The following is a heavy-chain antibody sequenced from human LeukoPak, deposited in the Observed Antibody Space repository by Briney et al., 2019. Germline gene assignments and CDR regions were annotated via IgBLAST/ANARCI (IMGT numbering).Heavy chain of an antibody. J-gene: IGHJ6*02. CDR1: GGTFSSYA. CDR2: IIPIFGTA. CDR3: ARVRVKLYSSGWYSPEAYYGMDV. Sequence: SVKVSCKASGGTFSSYAISWVRHAPARGLEWMGGIIPIFGTANYAQKFQGRVTITADESTSTAYMELSSLRSEDTAVYYCARVRVKLYSSGWYSPEAYYGMDVWGQGTTVTVSS. V-gene: IGHV1-69*13. D-gene: IGHD6-19*01.